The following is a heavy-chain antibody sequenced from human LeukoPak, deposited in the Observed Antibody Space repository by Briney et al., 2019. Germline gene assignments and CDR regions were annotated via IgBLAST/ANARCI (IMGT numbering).Heavy chain of an antibody. V-gene: IGHV3-30-3*01. CDR1: GFTFSSYA. D-gene: IGHD5-12*01. J-gene: IGHJ4*02. CDR2: ISYDGSNK. CDR3: ATAGGATAY. Sequence: PGGSLGLSCAASGFTFSSYAMHWVRQAPGKGLEWVAVISYDGSNKYYADSVKGRFTISRDNSKNTLYLQMNSLRAEDTAVYYCATAGGATAYWGQGTLVTVSS.